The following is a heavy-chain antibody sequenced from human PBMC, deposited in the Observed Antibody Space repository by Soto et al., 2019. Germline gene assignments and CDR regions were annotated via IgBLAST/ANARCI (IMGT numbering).Heavy chain of an antibody. CDR1: GGSISSTDYY. CDR2: IFDTGST. V-gene: IGHV4-61*05. D-gene: IGHD3-9*01. Sequence: SETLSLTCSVSGGSISSTDYYWAWLRQPPGKGLEWIGFIFDTGSTRYNPSLKSRVTLSVDRSENHFSLKLSSVTAADTAVYYCARSLSVRLVLDYWGQGTLVTVSS. CDR3: ARSLSVRLVLDY. J-gene: IGHJ4*02.